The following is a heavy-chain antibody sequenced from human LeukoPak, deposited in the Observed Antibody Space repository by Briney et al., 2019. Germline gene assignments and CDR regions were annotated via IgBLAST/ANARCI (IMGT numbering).Heavy chain of an antibody. CDR2: ISGSGGST. D-gene: IGHD3-3*01. Sequence: GGSLRLSCAASGFTFSSYAMSWVRQAPGKGLEWVSAISGSGGSTYYADSVKGRFTTSRDNSKNSLYLQMISLRAEDTVVYYCAKGSDFWSGYLSYDYWGQGTLVTVSS. J-gene: IGHJ4*02. CDR3: AKGSDFWSGYLSYDY. V-gene: IGHV3-23*01. CDR1: GFTFSSYA.